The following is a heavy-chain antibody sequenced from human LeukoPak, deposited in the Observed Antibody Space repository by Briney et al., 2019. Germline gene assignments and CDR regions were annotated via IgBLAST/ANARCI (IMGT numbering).Heavy chain of an antibody. CDR2: IYSSGST. V-gene: IGHV4-39*01. Sequence: SETLSLTCSVSGVSITSSAYYWGWIRQPPGKGLEWIGSIYSSGSTYYHPSLRSRVTISVDTSKKQISLKLNSMTAADTAVYYCARGAVGTTPFDSWVQGTLVTVSS. CDR1: GVSITSSAYY. J-gene: IGHJ4*02. CDR3: ARGAVGTTPFDS. D-gene: IGHD1-26*01.